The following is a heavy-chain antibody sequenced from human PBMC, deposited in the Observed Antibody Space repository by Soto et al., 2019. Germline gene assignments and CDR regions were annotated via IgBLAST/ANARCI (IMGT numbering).Heavy chain of an antibody. J-gene: IGHJ6*02. D-gene: IGHD3-10*01. V-gene: IGHV3-11*01. CDR1: GFSFSDYY. Sequence: QMQLEQSGGGLVKPGGSLRLSCAASGFSFSDYYMSWIRRAPGKGLEWVSYIGASGSPIYFGDSVKGRFSISRDNTNNSLYLQMNSLRPDDTAVYYCARGTYGMDVWGQGTTVIVSS. CDR2: IGASGSPI. CDR3: ARGTYGMDV.